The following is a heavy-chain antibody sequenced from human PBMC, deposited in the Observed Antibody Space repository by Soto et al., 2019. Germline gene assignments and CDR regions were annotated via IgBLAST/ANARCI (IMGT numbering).Heavy chain of an antibody. J-gene: IGHJ4*02. V-gene: IGHV3-72*01. Sequence: HPGGSLRLSCAASGFTFSDHYMDWVRQAPGKGLEWVGRTRNKANSYTTEYAASVKGRFTISRDDSKNSLYLQMNSLKTEDTAVYYCARVGYSGYDFVGFDYWGQGTLVTVSS. D-gene: IGHD5-12*01. CDR1: GFTFSDHY. CDR2: TRNKANSYTT. CDR3: ARVGYSGYDFVGFDY.